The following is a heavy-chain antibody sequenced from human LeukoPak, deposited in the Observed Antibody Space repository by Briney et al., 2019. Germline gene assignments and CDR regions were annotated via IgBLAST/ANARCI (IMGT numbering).Heavy chain of an antibody. CDR1: GFTVSSNY. J-gene: IGHJ3*02. Sequence: GGSLRLSCAASGFTVSSNYMSWVRQAPGKGLEWVSVIYSGGSTYYADSVKGRFTISRDNSKNTLYLQMNSLRAEDTAVYYCAKDPTAGLSSRQDAFDIWGQGTMVTVSS. CDR2: IYSGGST. CDR3: AKDPTAGLSSRQDAFDI. V-gene: IGHV3-53*01.